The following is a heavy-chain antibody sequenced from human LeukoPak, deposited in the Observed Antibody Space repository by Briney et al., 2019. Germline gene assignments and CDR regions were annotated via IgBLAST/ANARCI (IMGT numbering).Heavy chain of an antibody. Sequence: SETLSLTCTVSGGSISSSRYYWGWIRQPPGKGLEWIGSIYYSGSTYYIPSLKSRVTISVDTSKNQFSLKLSSVTAADTAVYYCARDRITMIVDWFDPWGQGTLVTVSS. D-gene: IGHD3-22*01. CDR1: GGSISSSRYY. CDR3: ARDRITMIVDWFDP. V-gene: IGHV4-39*07. J-gene: IGHJ5*02. CDR2: IYYSGST.